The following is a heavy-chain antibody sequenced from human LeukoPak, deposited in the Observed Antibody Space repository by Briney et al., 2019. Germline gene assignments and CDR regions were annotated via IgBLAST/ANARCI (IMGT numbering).Heavy chain of an antibody. CDR2: ISDSGVST. CDR3: AKENGYSSSWHSGWYSIDIPRTFDY. CDR1: GFTFSNFA. D-gene: IGHD6-13*01. Sequence: PGGSLRLSCAASGFTFSNFAMSWVHQAPGKGLEWVSVISDSGVSTYYADSVKGRFTISRDNSKNTLYLQMNSLRAEDTAVYYCAKENGYSSSWHSGWYSIDIPRTFDYWGQGTLVTVSS. J-gene: IGHJ4*02. V-gene: IGHV3-23*01.